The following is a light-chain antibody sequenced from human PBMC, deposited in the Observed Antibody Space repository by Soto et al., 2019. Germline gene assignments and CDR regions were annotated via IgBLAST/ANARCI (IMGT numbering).Light chain of an antibody. J-gene: IGKJ2*01. CDR2: KAS. CDR1: QSISSW. Sequence: DIQMTQSPSTLSASVGDRVTITCRASQSISSWLAWYQQKPGKAPKLLIYKASSLESGVPSRFSGSGSGTEFTLNISSLQTDDFATYYRQQYNSIPLTFGQGTKLEIK. V-gene: IGKV1-5*03. CDR3: QQYNSIPLT.